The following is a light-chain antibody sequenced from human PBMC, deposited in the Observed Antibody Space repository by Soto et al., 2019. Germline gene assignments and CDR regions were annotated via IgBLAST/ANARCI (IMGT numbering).Light chain of an antibody. Sequence: QSVLTQSPSASASLGASVKLTCTLSSGHTSYAIVWHQQQPEKGPRYLMKLNSDGSHSKGDGIPDRFSGSSSGAERYLTISSLQSEDEADYYCQTWGTGISVFGGGTQLTVL. CDR2: LNSDGSH. CDR3: QTWGTGISV. V-gene: IGLV4-69*01. CDR1: SGHTSYA. J-gene: IGLJ3*02.